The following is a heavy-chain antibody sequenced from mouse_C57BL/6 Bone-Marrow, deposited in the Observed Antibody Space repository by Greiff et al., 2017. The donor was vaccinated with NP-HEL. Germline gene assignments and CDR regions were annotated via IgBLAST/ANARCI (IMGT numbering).Heavy chain of an antibody. CDR3: ARLGTTGVAREV. CDR1: GYTFTDYY. J-gene: IGHJ1*03. V-gene: IGHV1-76*01. CDR2: IYPGSGNT. D-gene: IGHD1-1*01. Sequence: QVQLQQPGAELVKPGASVKLSCKASGYTFTDYYINWVKQRPGQGLEWIARIYPGSGNTYYNEKFKGKATLTAEKSSSTAYMQLSSLTSEDSAVYFCARLGTTGVAREVWGTGTTVTVSS.